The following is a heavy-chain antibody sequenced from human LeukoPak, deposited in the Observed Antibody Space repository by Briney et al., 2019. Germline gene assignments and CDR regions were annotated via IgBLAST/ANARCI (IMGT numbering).Heavy chain of an antibody. D-gene: IGHD7-27*01. J-gene: IGHJ2*01. Sequence: GASVKVSCKASGYTFAAYYIHWVRQAPGQGLEWMGWISPYSGGTDYAQKFQGRVTMTRDTSISTAYVELSSLTSDDTAVYYCAIQPWGSGNNWYFDLWGRGTLVTVSS. V-gene: IGHV1-2*02. CDR3: AIQPWGSGNNWYFDL. CDR1: GYTFAAYY. CDR2: ISPYSGGT.